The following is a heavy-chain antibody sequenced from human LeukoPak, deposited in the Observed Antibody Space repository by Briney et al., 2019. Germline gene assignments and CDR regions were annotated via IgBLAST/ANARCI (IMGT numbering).Heavy chain of an antibody. V-gene: IGHV3-23*01. Sequence: GGSLRLSCXASXFTFSSYAMSWVRQAPGKGLEWVSAISGSGGSTYYADSVKGRFTISRDNSKNTLYLQMNSLRAEDTAVYYCARISSGSYYYYYYGMDVWGQGTTVTVSS. CDR1: XFTFSSYA. D-gene: IGHD1-26*01. J-gene: IGHJ6*02. CDR2: ISGSGGST. CDR3: ARISSGSYYYYYYGMDV.